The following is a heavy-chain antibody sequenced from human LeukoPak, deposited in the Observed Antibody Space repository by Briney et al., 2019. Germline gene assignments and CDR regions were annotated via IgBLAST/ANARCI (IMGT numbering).Heavy chain of an antibody. J-gene: IGHJ4*02. CDR1: GYTFSNYA. Sequence: GASVKVSCKASGYTFSNYAINWVRQAPGQGLEWMGWISTYNGNTNYAQKLQGRVTMTTDTSTSTAYMELRRLRSDDTPVYYCARDQSSGYPDLIDYWGQGTLVTVSS. CDR3: ARDQSSGYPDLIDY. CDR2: ISTYNGNT. V-gene: IGHV1-18*01. D-gene: IGHD3-22*01.